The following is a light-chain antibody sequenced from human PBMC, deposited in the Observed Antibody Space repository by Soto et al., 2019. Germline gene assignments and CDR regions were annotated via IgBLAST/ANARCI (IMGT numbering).Light chain of an antibody. CDR1: QGISKS. CDR3: QQYDDLPFT. CDR2: DAS. J-gene: IGKJ4*01. V-gene: IGKV1-33*01. Sequence: DIQMTQSPSSLSASVGDRVTITCQADQGISKSLSWYQQKPGMAPKLLIYDASNLETGVPSRFSGSGSGIDFTLTISSLQPEDFGRYYCQQYDDLPFTVGGGTNVEIK.